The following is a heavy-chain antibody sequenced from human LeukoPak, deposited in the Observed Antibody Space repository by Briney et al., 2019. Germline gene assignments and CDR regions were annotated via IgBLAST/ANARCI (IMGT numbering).Heavy chain of an antibody. J-gene: IGHJ4*02. V-gene: IGHV1-69*05. CDR2: IIPIFGTA. Sequence: SVKVSCKASGGTFSSYAISWVRQAPGQVLEWMGGIIPIFGTANYAQKFQGRVTITTDESTSTAYMELSSLRSEDTAVYYCAKDSNIVVVPDCDYWGQGTLVTVSS. CDR3: AKDSNIVVVPDCDY. CDR1: GGTFSSYA. D-gene: IGHD2-2*01.